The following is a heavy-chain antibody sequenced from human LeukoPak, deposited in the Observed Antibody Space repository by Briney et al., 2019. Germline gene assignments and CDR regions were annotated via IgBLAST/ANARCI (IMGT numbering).Heavy chain of an antibody. CDR2: IIPIFGTA. CDR3: ARGILRGIAARYFDY. J-gene: IGHJ4*02. D-gene: IGHD6-6*01. CDR1: GYTFTSYG. V-gene: IGHV1-69*05. Sequence: ASVKVSCKASGYTFTSYGISWVRQAPGQGLEWMGGIIPIFGTANYAQKFQGRVTITTDESTSTAYMELSSLRSEDTAVYYRARGILRGIAARYFDYWGQGTLVTVSS.